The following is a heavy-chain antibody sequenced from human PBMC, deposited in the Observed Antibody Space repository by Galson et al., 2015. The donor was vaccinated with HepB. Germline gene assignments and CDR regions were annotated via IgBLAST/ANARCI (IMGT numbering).Heavy chain of an antibody. CDR3: ARARPDSSGYGDRAFFDC. V-gene: IGHV1-69*04. Sequence: SVKVSCKASGGTFSSYAISWVRQAPGQGLEWMGRIIPILGIANSAQKFQGRVTITADKSTSTAYMELSSLRSEDTAVYYCARARPDSSGYGDRAFFDCWGQGTLVTVSS. J-gene: IGHJ4*02. CDR2: IIPILGIA. CDR1: GGTFSSYA. D-gene: IGHD3-22*01.